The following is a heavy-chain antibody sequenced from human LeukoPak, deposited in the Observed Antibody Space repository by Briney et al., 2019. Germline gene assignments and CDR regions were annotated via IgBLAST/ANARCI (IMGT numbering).Heavy chain of an antibody. J-gene: IGHJ3*02. V-gene: IGHV4-4*07. Sequence: SETLSLTCTVSGGSISSYYWSWIRQPAGKGLEWIGRIYTSGSTNYNPSLKSRVTISVDTSKNQFSLKLSSVTAADTAVYYCARGNCSSTSCYKYYDFWSGYYTTDAFDIWGQGTMVTVSS. CDR1: GGSISSYY. CDR2: IYTSGST. D-gene: IGHD3-3*01. CDR3: ARGNCSSTSCYKYYDFWSGYYTTDAFDI.